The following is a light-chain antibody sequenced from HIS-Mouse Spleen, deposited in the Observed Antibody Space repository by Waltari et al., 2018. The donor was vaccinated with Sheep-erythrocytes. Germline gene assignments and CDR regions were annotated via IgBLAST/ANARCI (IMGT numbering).Light chain of an antibody. Sequence: QSALTQPRSVSGSPGPSVTIPCTGTSRDVGGYNYVPGSQQHPGKAPKLMIYDVSKRPSGVPDRFSGSKSGNTASLTISGLQAEDEADYYCCSYAGSYNHVFATGTKVTVL. J-gene: IGLJ1*01. CDR1: SRDVGGYNY. V-gene: IGLV2-11*01. CDR3: CSYAGSYNHV. CDR2: DVS.